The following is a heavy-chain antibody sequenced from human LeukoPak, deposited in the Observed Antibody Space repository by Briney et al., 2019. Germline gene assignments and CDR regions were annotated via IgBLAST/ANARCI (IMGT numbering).Heavy chain of an antibody. CDR1: GFTFSSYA. Sequence: GGSLRLSCVASGFTFSSYAMHWVRQTPGKGLEYVSGINSNGGSTHYANSVKGRFTISRDNSKHTLYLQMGSLRTEDMAVYYCARGQRHKHIVVVTAKVYYYYYMDVWGKGTTVTISS. V-gene: IGHV3-64*01. CDR2: INSNGGST. D-gene: IGHD2-21*02. J-gene: IGHJ6*03. CDR3: ARGQRHKHIVVVTAKVYYYYYMDV.